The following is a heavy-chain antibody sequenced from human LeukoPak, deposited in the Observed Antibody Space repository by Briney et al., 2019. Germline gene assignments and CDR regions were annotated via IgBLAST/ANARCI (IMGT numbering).Heavy chain of an antibody. CDR1: GYTFSSYY. CDR3: ARGRGSPIPKPEYYFDY. CDR2: ISPSGDYT. V-gene: IGHV1-46*04. D-gene: IGHD1-14*01. Sequence: ASVKVSCKASGYTFSSYYMHWVRQAPGQGLEWMGIISPSGDYTRYAQKLQGRVSMTLDTSTSTVYMELSSLRSEDTAVYCCARGRGSPIPKPEYYFDYWGQGTLVTVSS. J-gene: IGHJ4*02.